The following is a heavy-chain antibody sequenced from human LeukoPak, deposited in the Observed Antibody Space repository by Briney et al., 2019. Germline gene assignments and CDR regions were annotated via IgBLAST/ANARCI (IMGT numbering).Heavy chain of an antibody. CDR3: ATYSGSYSNYFDY. CDR2: FDPEDGET. Sequence: ASVKVSCKVSGYTLTELSMHWVRQAPGKGLEWMGGFDPEDGETIYAQKFQGRVTMTEDTSTDTAYMGLSSLRSEDTAVYYCATYSGSYSNYFDYWGQGTLVTVSS. J-gene: IGHJ4*02. V-gene: IGHV1-24*01. D-gene: IGHD1-26*01. CDR1: GYTLTELS.